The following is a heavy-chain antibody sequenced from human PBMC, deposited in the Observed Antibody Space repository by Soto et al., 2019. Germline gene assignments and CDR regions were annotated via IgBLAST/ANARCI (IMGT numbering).Heavy chain of an antibody. CDR2: IKQDGSEK. Sequence: GGSLRLSCAASGCTFSSYWMSWVRQAPGKGLEWVANIKQDGSEKYNVDSVKGRFTISRANAKNSLYLQMNSLRAEDTAVYYCARGPRPGRSYFDYWGQGTLVTVSS. V-gene: IGHV3-7*04. J-gene: IGHJ4*02. CDR1: GCTFSSYW. CDR3: ARGPRPGRSYFDY.